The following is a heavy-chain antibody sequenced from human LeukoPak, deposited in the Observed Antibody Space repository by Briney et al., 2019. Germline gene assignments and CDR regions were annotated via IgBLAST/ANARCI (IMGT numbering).Heavy chain of an antibody. CDR3: ANLLVDYYYYYMDV. J-gene: IGHJ6*03. Sequence: GGSLRLSCAASGFTFSSYWMSWVRQAPGKGLEWVSAISGSGGSTYYADSVKGRFTISRDNSKNTLYLQMNSLRAEDTAVYYCANLLVDYYYYYMDVWGKGTTVTVSS. CDR1: GFTFSSYW. D-gene: IGHD2-2*01. V-gene: IGHV3-23*01. CDR2: ISGSGGST.